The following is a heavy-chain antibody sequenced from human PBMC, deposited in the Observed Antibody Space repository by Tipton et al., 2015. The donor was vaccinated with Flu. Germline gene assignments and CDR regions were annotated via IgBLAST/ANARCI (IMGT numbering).Heavy chain of an antibody. D-gene: IGHD6-19*01. CDR1: GGPISSSSYY. CDR2: IYYSGST. CDR3: ARRVAVAAHFDY. Sequence: TLSLTCTVSGGPISSSSYYCGWIRQPPGKGLEWIGSIYYSGSTYYNPSLKSRVTISVDTSKNQFSLKLSSVTAADTAVYYCARRVAVAAHFDYWGQGTLVTVSS. V-gene: IGHV4-39*01. J-gene: IGHJ4*02.